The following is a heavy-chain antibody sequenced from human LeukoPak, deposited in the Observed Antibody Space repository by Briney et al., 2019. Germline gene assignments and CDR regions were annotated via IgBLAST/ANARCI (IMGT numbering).Heavy chain of an antibody. Sequence: SVEVSCKASGGTFSSYAISWVRQAPGQGLEWMGGIIPIFGTANYAQKFQGRVTITADESTSTAYMELSSLRSEDTAVYYCAREGYCSSTSCPDAFDIWGQGTMVTVSS. CDR1: GGTFSSYA. CDR2: IIPIFGTA. V-gene: IGHV1-69*13. CDR3: AREGYCSSTSCPDAFDI. D-gene: IGHD2-2*01. J-gene: IGHJ3*02.